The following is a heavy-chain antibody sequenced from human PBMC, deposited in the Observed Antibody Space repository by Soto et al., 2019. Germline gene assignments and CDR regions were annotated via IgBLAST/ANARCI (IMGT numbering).Heavy chain of an antibody. Sequence: GGSLRLSCAASGFTFSSYSMNWVRQAPGKGLEWVSSISSSSSYIYYADSVKGRFTISRDNAKNSLYLQMNSLRAEDTAVYYCARVLEVTYYDSPDAFDIWGQGTMVTVSS. CDR2: ISSSSSYI. V-gene: IGHV3-21*01. CDR3: ARVLEVTYYDSPDAFDI. D-gene: IGHD3-3*01. CDR1: GFTFSSYS. J-gene: IGHJ3*02.